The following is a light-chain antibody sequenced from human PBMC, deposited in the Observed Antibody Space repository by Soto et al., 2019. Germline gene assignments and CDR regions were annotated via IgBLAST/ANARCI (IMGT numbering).Light chain of an antibody. CDR2: MAS. CDR3: HQYGNSPLT. Sequence: EVVLTQSPATLSLAPGERATLSCRASQSVNSNYVTWFKQKPGQAPRHLIYMASTRATGIPDRFLGSGYGTDFALSISRLEPEDFAVYYCHQYGNSPLTFGGENRVEIK. J-gene: IGKJ4*01. CDR1: QSVNSNY. V-gene: IGKV3-20*01.